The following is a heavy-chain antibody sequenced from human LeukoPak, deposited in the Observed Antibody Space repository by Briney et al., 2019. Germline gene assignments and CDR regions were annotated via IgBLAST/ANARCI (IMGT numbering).Heavy chain of an antibody. V-gene: IGHV4-4*09. CDR2: GST. CDR3: ASPRGDDSGGYYTWYFHH. Sequence: DPSETLSLTCTVSGGSISSYYWGWIRQPPGKGLEWIGSGSTYYNPSLKSRVTISVDTSKNQFSLKLSSVTAADTAVYFCASPRGDDSGGYYTWYFHHWGQGILVTVSS. D-gene: IGHD3-22*01. J-gene: IGHJ1*01. CDR1: GGSISSYY.